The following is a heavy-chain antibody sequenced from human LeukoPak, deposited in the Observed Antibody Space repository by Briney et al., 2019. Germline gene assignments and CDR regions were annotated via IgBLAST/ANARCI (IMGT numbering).Heavy chain of an antibody. V-gene: IGHV3-30*10. Sequence: PGRSLSLSCAASGFSFGSYPMHWVRHAPGKGLEWVAVIPSNVDGKYYIESVTGRFTISRDNFNDSLFLQMHPLRPEDTALYYCARPATALAYVHNSLDVWGKGTTVTVSS. CDR2: IPSNVDGK. D-gene: IGHD1-1*01. CDR3: ARPATALAYVHNSLDV. CDR1: GFSFGSYP. J-gene: IGHJ6*04.